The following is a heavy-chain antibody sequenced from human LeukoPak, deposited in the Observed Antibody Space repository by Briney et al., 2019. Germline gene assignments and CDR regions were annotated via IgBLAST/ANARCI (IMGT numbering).Heavy chain of an antibody. CDR1: GFTFSSYN. V-gene: IGHV3-21*01. Sequence: GGPLRPSCAASGFTFSSYNMNWVRQPPGKGLECVSSISTSSNYIYYADSVKGRFTISRDNAKNSLYLQMNSLRAEDTAVYYCARDRSAPPSDYWGQGTLVTVSS. CDR3: ARDRSAPPSDY. CDR2: ISTSSNYI. J-gene: IGHJ4*02.